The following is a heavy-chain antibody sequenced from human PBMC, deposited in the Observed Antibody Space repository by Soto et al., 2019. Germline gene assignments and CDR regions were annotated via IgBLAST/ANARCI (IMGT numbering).Heavy chain of an antibody. D-gene: IGHD2-2*02. Sequence: QVQLVQSGAEVKKPGSSVKVSCKASGGTFSSYAISWVRQAPGQGLEWMGGIIPIFGTANYAQKFQGRVTITADESTSTAYMELSSLRSEDTAVYYCAGYCSSTSCYTPSHYYGMDVWGQGTTATVSS. J-gene: IGHJ6*02. CDR3: AGYCSSTSCYTPSHYYGMDV. CDR2: IIPIFGTA. V-gene: IGHV1-69*01. CDR1: GGTFSSYA.